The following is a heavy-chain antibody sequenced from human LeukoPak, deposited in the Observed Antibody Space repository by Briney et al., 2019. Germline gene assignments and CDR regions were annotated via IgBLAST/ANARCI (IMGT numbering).Heavy chain of an antibody. CDR3: ARGLDDTTILTLFDY. V-gene: IGHV4-34*01. CDR1: GGSFSGYY. D-gene: IGHD5-18*01. CDR2: VNHSGRT. J-gene: IGHJ4*02. Sequence: SETLSLTCAVYGGSFSGYYWSWVRQPPGRGLEWVGEVNHSGRTNYNPSRKSRMNISVETSKKQFALKLSSVTAADTALYYCARGLDDTTILTLFDYWGQGTLVTVSS.